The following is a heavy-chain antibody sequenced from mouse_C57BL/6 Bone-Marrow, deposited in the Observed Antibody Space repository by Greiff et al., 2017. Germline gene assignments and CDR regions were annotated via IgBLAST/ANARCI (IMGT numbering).Heavy chain of an antibody. D-gene: IGHD1-1*01. CDR3: VRDYYGGRYWYFDV. CDR2: IRSKSNNYAT. J-gene: IGHJ1*03. CDR1: GFSFNTYA. Sequence: EVQLVESGGGLVQPKGSLKLSCAASGFSFNTYAMNWVRQAPGKGLEWVARIRSKSNNYATYYADSVKDRFTISRDDSESMLYLQMNNLKTEDTAMYYCVRDYYGGRYWYFDVWGTGTTVTVSS. V-gene: IGHV10-1*01.